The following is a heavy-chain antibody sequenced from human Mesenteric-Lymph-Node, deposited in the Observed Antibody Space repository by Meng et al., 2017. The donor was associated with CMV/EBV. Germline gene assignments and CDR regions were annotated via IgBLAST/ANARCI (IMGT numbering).Heavy chain of an antibody. CDR3: ASGRLDAIVVVPAGPYDAFDI. CDR2: ISAYNGNT. Sequence: ASVKVSCKASGYTFTSYGISWVRQAPGQGLEWMGWISAYNGNTNYAQKLQGRVTMTTDTSTSTAYMELRSLRSEDTAVYYCASGRLDAIVVVPAGPYDAFDIWGQGTMVTVSS. D-gene: IGHD2-2*01. V-gene: IGHV1-18*01. J-gene: IGHJ3*02. CDR1: GYTFTSYG.